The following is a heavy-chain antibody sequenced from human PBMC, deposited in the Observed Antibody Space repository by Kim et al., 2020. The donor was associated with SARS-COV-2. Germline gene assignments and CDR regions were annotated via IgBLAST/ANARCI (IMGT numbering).Heavy chain of an antibody. CDR2: IYYSGST. J-gene: IGHJ6*02. D-gene: IGHD2-21*02. CDR3: ARDLPGRCADCYGGKPLEGMDV. Sequence: SETLSLTCTVSGGSISSGGYYWSWIRQPPGKGLEWIGYIYYSGSTNYNPSLKSRVTISVDTSKNQFSLKLSSVTAADTAVYYCARDLPGRCADCYGGKPLEGMDVWGQGTTVTVSS. CDR1: GGSISSGGYY. V-gene: IGHV4-61*08.